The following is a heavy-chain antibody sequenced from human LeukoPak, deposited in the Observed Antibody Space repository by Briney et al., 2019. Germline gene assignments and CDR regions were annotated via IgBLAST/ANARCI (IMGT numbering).Heavy chain of an antibody. CDR3: AKYVSAKGPPYALDV. CDR2: IGSSSSYT. D-gene: IGHD2/OR15-2a*01. Sequence: GGSLRLSCAASGFTFSGYYMSWIRQAPGEGLEWVSCIGSSSSYTNYADSVKGRFTISRDNSKNTLYLQMNSLRAEDTAVYYCAKYVSAKGPPYALDVWGQGTTVTVSS. J-gene: IGHJ6*02. V-gene: IGHV3-11*03. CDR1: GFTFSGYY.